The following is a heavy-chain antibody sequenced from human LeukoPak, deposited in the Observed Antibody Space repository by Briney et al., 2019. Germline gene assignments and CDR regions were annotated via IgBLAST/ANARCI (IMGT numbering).Heavy chain of an antibody. CDR3: ARDQWYSFDS. CDR1: GFTFYDFT. J-gene: IGHJ4*02. CDR2: ISRDGEII. V-gene: IGHV3-48*04. D-gene: IGHD1-1*01. Sequence: PGGSLRLSCAASGFTFYDFTLNWVRQAPGRGLEWLSYISRDGEIISYADSGKGRFTFSRDNAKNSLFLQLNSLGAEDTAVYYCARDQWYSFDSWGQETLVTVSS.